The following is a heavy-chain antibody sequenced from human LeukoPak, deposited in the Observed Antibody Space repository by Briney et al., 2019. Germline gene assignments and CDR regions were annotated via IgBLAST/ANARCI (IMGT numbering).Heavy chain of an antibody. J-gene: IGHJ2*01. Sequence: PGGSLRLSCAASGFTFSSYSMNWVRQAPGKGLDWVSSISSSSSSISYADSMKGRFTISRYNVKNLLFLQMNSLRAEDTAIYYCARDRKGRTYGDPYWFFDLWGRGTLVSVSS. D-gene: IGHD4-17*01. CDR2: ISSSSSSI. V-gene: IGHV3-21*06. CDR1: GFTFSSYS. CDR3: ARDRKGRTYGDPYWFFDL.